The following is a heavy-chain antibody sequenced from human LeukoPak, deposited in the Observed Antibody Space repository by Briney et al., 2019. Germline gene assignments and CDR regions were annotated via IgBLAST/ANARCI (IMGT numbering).Heavy chain of an antibody. Sequence: GGSLRLSFAASEFTFSAYWMHWVRQAPGKGLVLVSRIRGDGSMTNYADSVKGRFTISRDNAKNTLYLQMNSLRLEDTAVYYCARENLAAAADYWGQGTVVTVSS. J-gene: IGHJ4*02. CDR3: ARENLAAAADY. V-gene: IGHV3-74*01. CDR1: EFTFSAYW. CDR2: IRGDGSMT. D-gene: IGHD6-25*01.